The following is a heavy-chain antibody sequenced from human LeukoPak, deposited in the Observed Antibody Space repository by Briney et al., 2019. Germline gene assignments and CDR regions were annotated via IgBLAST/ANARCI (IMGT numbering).Heavy chain of an antibody. Sequence: GASVKVSCKASGYGFSDVYFNWVRQAPGQGLEWMGGIIPIFGTANYAQKFQGRVTITADESTSTAYMELSSLRSEDTAVYYCARDVVEWEPNNWFDPWGQGTLVTVSS. D-gene: IGHD1-26*01. J-gene: IGHJ5*02. V-gene: IGHV1-69*13. CDR3: ARDVVEWEPNNWFDP. CDR1: GYGFSDVY. CDR2: IIPIFGTA.